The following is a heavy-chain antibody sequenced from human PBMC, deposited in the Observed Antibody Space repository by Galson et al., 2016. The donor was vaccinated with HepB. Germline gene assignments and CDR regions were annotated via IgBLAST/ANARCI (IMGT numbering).Heavy chain of an antibody. CDR2: ISRSGDST. D-gene: IGHD1-26*01. J-gene: IGHJ6*04. V-gene: IGHV3-23*01. CDR1: GFTFSNYG. Sequence: SLRLSCAASGFTFSNYGMTWVRQAPGKGLEVVSSISRSGDSTDYADSVKGRFTISRDNSKNTLSLQMNSLTADDTAIYYCVQGSTAPAVWGKGTTATVSS. CDR3: VQGSTAPAV.